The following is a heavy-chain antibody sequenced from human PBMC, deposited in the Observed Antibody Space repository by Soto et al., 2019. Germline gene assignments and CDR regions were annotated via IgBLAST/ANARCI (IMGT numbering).Heavy chain of an antibody. CDR2: IIVSHGRP. CDR3: AREPEDGVPGDF. D-gene: IGHD3-3*01. V-gene: IGHV1-3*01. Sequence: QVQLVQSGAEVKEPGASVKVSCKASGYTFTSHTIHWARQAPGQGLEWMGWIIVSHGRPRIAPHFQGRVTLTTDTSATTAHMERNSLTSEDTAVYFWAREPEDGVPGDFWGQGTLVVVSS. J-gene: IGHJ4*02. CDR1: GYTFTSHT.